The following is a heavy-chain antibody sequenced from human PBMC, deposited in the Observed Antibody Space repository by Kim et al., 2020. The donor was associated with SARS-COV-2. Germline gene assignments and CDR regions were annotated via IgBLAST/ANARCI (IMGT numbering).Heavy chain of an antibody. V-gene: IGHV4-59*01. CDR1: GGSINNYY. CDR3: ARFTSPYHFGY. CDR2: IYYSGST. J-gene: IGHJ4*02. Sequence: SETLSLTCTVSGGSINNYYWSWIRQPPGKGLEHIGYIYYSGSTNYSPSLKSRVTISVDTSRNQFSLKLSSVTAADTAVYYCARFTSPYHFGYWGQGTLVTVSS. D-gene: IGHD2-2*01.